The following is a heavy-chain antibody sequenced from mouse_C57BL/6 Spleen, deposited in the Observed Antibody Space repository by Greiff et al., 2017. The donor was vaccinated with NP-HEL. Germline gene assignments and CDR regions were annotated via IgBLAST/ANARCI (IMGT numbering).Heavy chain of an antibody. Sequence: VHLVESGPELVKPGASVKISCKASGYAFSSSWMNWVKQRPGKGLEWIGRIYPGDGDTNYNGKFKGKATLTADKSSSTAYMQLSSLTSEDSAVYFCARATVVAPYYAMDYWGQGTSVTVSS. J-gene: IGHJ4*01. CDR3: ARATVVAPYYAMDY. V-gene: IGHV1-82*01. CDR2: IYPGDGDT. D-gene: IGHD1-1*01. CDR1: GYAFSSSW.